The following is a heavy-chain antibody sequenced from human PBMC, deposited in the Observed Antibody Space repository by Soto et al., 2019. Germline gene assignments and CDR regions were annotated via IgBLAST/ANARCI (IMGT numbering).Heavy chain of an antibody. CDR3: ARDHL. CDR2: IKQDGSEK. Sequence: EVQLVESGGGLVQPGGSLSLSCAASGFTFSNFWMSWVRQAPGKGLEWVANIKQDGSEKYYVDSVKGRFTISRDDAKNSLYLQMNSLRAEDTAVYYCARDHLWGQGTTVTVSS. V-gene: IGHV3-7*03. CDR1: GFTFSNFW. J-gene: IGHJ6*02.